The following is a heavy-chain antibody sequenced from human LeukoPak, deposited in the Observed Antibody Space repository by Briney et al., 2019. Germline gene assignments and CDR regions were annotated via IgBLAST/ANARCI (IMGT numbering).Heavy chain of an antibody. V-gene: IGHV4-59*01. CDR3: ARGGRTSDYYYYALDV. Sequence: SETLSLTCTVSLGSISSYYWSWIRQPPGKGLEWIGYIHYSGSTNYNPSLKSRVTISVDTSKNQFSLKLSSVTAADTAVYYCARGGRTSDYYYYALDVWGQGTTVTVSS. J-gene: IGHJ6*02. CDR2: IHYSGST. D-gene: IGHD2-2*01. CDR1: LGSISSYY.